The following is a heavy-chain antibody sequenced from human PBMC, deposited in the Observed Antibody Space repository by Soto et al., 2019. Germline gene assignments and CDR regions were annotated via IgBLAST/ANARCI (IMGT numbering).Heavy chain of an antibody. J-gene: IGHJ5*02. CDR2: ISYDGSNK. CDR1: GFTFSSYG. Sequence: QVQLVESGGGVVQPGRSLRLSCAASGFTFSSYGMHWVRQAPGKGLEWVAVISYDGSNKYYADSVKGRFTISRDNSKNTLYLQMNSLRAEDTAVYYCAKDLFPSGPKTPAPYNWFDPWGQGTLVTVSS. D-gene: IGHD6-25*01. V-gene: IGHV3-30*18. CDR3: AKDLFPSGPKTPAPYNWFDP.